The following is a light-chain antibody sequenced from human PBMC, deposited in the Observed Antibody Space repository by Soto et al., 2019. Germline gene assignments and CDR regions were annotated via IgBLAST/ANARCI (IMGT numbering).Light chain of an antibody. CDR1: QSISNY. J-gene: IGKJ1*01. V-gene: IGKV1-39*01. CDR2: DAS. Sequence: DIQMTQSPSSLSASVGDRVTITCRSSQSISNYLNWYQQRPGKAPKVIIYDASSLQSGVPSRFSGSGSGTDFTLTISNLQPEDFATYYCQQGFSAPPWTFGQGTKVEI. CDR3: QQGFSAPPWT.